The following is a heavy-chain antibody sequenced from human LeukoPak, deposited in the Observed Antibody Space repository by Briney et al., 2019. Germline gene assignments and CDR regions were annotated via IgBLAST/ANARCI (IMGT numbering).Heavy chain of an antibody. J-gene: IGHJ4*02. CDR1: GFTFSSYA. V-gene: IGHV3-23*01. CDR2: ISGGGGST. CDR3: ATSTVTTYYFDY. Sequence: GGSLRLSCAASGFTFSSYAMSWVRQAPGKGLEWVLVISGGGGSTYYADSVKGRFTISRDNSKNTLYLQMNSLRAEDTAVYHCATSTVTTYYFDYWGQGTLVTVSS. D-gene: IGHD4-17*01.